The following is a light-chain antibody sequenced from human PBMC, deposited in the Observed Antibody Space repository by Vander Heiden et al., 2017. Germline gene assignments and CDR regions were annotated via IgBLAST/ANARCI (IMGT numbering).Light chain of an antibody. CDR1: ALPKQY. Sequence: SYELTQPPSVSVSPGQTARITCSGDALPKQYAYWYQQKPGQAPVLVIYKDSERPSGIPERFSGSSSGTTATLTISGVQAEDEADDYCQSADSSGTYVFGTGTKVTVL. J-gene: IGLJ1*01. CDR2: KDS. CDR3: QSADSSGTYV. V-gene: IGLV3-25*03.